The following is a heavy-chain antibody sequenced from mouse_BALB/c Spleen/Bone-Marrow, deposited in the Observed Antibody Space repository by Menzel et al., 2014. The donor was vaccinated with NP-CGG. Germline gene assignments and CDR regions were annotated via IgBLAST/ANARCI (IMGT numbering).Heavy chain of an antibody. V-gene: IGHV1-82*01. Sequence: QVQLQQPGPELVKPGASVKISCRASGYAFSSSWMNWVKQRPGQGLEWIGRIYPGDGGTNYDGNFKGKATLTADKSSSTAYMQLSSLTSVDSAVYFCARTYGSSYFVYWGQGTLVTVSA. CDR2: IYPGDGGT. D-gene: IGHD1-1*01. CDR1: GYAFSSSW. J-gene: IGHJ3*01. CDR3: ARTYGSSYFVY.